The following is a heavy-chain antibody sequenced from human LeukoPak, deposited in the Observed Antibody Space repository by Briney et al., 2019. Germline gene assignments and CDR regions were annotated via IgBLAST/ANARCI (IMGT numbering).Heavy chain of an antibody. V-gene: IGHV3-64D*06. Sequence: PGGSLRLSCSASGFTFSSYAMHWVRQAPGKGLEYVSAISSNGGSTYYADSVKGRFTISRDNSKNTLYLQMSSLRAEDTAVYYCVKDRLIRGGSRGRPYGMDVWGKGTTVTVSS. CDR2: ISSNGGST. CDR3: VKDRLIRGGSRGRPYGMDV. J-gene: IGHJ6*04. D-gene: IGHD3-16*01. CDR1: GFTFSSYA.